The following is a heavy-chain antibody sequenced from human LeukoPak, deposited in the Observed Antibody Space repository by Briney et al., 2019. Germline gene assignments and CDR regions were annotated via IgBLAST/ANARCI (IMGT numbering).Heavy chain of an antibody. CDR2: IKNKIDGGTT. D-gene: IGHD1-1*01. Sequence: GGSLRLSCAGSGFXFSQDWISWVRQVPGKGLEWLGLIKNKIDGGTTDYAVTVKGGFTISRDDSKNTLYLQMNSLKTGDTAVYYCSKYNPYDALDYWGQGTLVTVSS. V-gene: IGHV3-15*01. CDR1: GFXFSQDW. J-gene: IGHJ4*02. CDR3: SKYNPYDALDY.